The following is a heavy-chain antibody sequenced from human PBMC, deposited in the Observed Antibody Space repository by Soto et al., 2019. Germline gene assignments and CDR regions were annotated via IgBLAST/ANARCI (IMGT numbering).Heavy chain of an antibody. CDR1: GFTFSSYS. Sequence: QVQLVESGGGVVQPGTSLRLSCAASGFTFSSYSMHWVRQAPGQGLEWLAVISHDGNTIYYTDSVRGRFTISRDNSRNTLFLQMNNLRAEDTAVYYCAGENDDCWSQGTLVTVSS. J-gene: IGHJ4*02. CDR2: ISHDGNTI. V-gene: IGHV3-30*04. CDR3: AGENDDC.